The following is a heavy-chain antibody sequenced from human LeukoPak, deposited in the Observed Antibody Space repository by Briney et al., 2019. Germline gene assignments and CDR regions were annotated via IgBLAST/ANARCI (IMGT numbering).Heavy chain of an antibody. Sequence: GGSLRLSCAAPEFTFSSYSMTWVRQAPGRGLEWVSSISGRRSYIYYTDSVKGRFTISRDNAKNSLHLQMNSLRAEDTALYYCARGSTGGYSGYDATRKYFDYWGQGTLVTVSS. V-gene: IGHV3-21*01. CDR1: EFTFSSYS. CDR3: ARGSTGGYSGYDATRKYFDY. D-gene: IGHD5-12*01. CDR2: ISGRRSYI. J-gene: IGHJ4*02.